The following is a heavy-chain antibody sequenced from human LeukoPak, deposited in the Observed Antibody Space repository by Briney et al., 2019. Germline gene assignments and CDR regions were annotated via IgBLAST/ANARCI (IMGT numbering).Heavy chain of an antibody. V-gene: IGHV3-7*01. J-gene: IGHJ4*02. CDR1: GFTFSNYW. CDR2: IKEDGSEK. Sequence: GGFLSLSCAASGFTFSNYWMSWVRQAPGKGLEWVANIKEDGSEKYYVDSVKGRFTISRDNARNSLYLQMNSLRAEDTAVYYCASGRQLGYWGQGTLVTVSS. CDR3: ASGRQLGY. D-gene: IGHD6-13*01.